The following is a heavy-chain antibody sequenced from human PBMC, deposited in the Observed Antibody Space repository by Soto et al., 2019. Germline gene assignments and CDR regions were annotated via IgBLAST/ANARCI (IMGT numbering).Heavy chain of an antibody. Sequence: QITLKESGPTLVKPTQTLTLTCTFSGFSLSTSRVGVGWIRQPPGKALEWLALIYWDDDKRYSPSLKSRLTITTDPSKNQVVLTITNMDPVDTATYCCAHRRMGSGAADGKGFDYWGQGTLVTVSS. CDR3: AHRRMGSGAADGKGFDY. D-gene: IGHD6-13*01. J-gene: IGHJ4*02. CDR1: GFSLSTSRVG. V-gene: IGHV2-5*02. CDR2: IYWDDDK.